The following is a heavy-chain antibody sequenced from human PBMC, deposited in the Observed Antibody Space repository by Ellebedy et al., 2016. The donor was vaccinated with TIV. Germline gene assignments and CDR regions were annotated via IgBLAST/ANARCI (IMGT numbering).Heavy chain of an antibody. CDR2: IYWDDDK. V-gene: IGHV2-5*02. CDR3: AHKILVQVAYGQARPYWYFDL. Sequence: SGPTLVKPTQTLTLTCTFSGFSLSTSGVGVSWIRQPPGKALEWLALIYWDDDKRYSPSLKSRLTITKDTSKNQVVLTITNMDPVDTAKYYCAHKILVQVAYGQARPYWYFDLWGRGTLVTVSS. J-gene: IGHJ2*01. CDR1: GFSLSTSGVG. D-gene: IGHD2/OR15-2a*01.